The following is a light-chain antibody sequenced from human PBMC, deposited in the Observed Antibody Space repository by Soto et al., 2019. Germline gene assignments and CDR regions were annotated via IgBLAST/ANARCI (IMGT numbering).Light chain of an antibody. J-gene: IGKJ1*01. CDR3: QQYNDWWT. CDR2: GAD. Sequence: ETVMTQSPATLSVSPGERVTLSCRASQSVSSNLAWYQQKPGQAPRLLIYGADTRATGVPARFSGSGSGTEFTLTISSLQSDDLAVYYCQQYNDWWTFGDGTKVEIK. CDR1: QSVSSN. V-gene: IGKV3-15*01.